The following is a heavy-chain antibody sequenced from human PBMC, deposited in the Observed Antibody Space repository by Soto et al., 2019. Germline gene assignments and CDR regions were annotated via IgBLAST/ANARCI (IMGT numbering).Heavy chain of an antibody. D-gene: IGHD3-22*01. CDR3: ARLSNYFDSSGYLPPTTFYYYYYGMDV. CDR2: IDPSDSYT. CDR1: GYSFTSYW. Sequence: GESLKISCKGSGYSFTSYWISWVRQMPGKGLEWMGRIDPSDSYTNYSPSFQGHVTISADKSISTAYLQWSSLNASDTAMYYCARLSNYFDSSGYLPPTTFYYYYYGMDVWGQGTTVTVSS. V-gene: IGHV5-10-1*01. J-gene: IGHJ6*02.